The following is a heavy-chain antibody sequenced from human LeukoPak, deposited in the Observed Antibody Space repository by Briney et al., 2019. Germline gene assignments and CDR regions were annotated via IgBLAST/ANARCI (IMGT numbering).Heavy chain of an antibody. CDR2: INPNSGGT. D-gene: IGHD3-10*01. V-gene: IGHV1-2*02. CDR1: GYTFTGYY. Sequence: ASVEVSCKASGYTFTGYYMHWVRQAPGQGLEWMGWINPNSGGTNYAQKFQGRVTMTRDTSISTAYMELSRLRSDDTAVYYCASAMVRGVYDAFDIWGQGTMVTVSS. J-gene: IGHJ3*02. CDR3: ASAMVRGVYDAFDI.